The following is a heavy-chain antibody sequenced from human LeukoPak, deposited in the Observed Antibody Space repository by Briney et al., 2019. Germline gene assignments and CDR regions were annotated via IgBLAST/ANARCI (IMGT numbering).Heavy chain of an antibody. J-gene: IGHJ5*02. Sequence: SETLSLTCTVSGGSISSSSYYWGWIRQPPGKGLEWIGSIYYSGSTYYNPSLKSRVTISVDTSKNQFSLKLSSVTAADTAVYYCARLHDYDDYAWFDPWGQGTLVTVSS. CDR3: ARLHDYDDYAWFDP. V-gene: IGHV4-39*01. CDR1: GGSISSSSYY. CDR2: IYYSGST. D-gene: IGHD4-17*01.